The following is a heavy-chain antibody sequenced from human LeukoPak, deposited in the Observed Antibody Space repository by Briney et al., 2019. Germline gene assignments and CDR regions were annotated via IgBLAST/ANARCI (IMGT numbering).Heavy chain of an antibody. Sequence: PGGSLRLSCAASGFTFSSYGMHWVRQAPGKGLEWVAFIRYDGSNKYYADSVKGRFTISRDNSKNTLYLQMNSLRAEDTAVYYCAKDSQAGQRYSSGWYEWLTSQYYFDYWGQGTLVTVSS. D-gene: IGHD6-19*01. CDR1: GFTFSSYG. CDR3: AKDSQAGQRYSSGWYEWLTSQYYFDY. J-gene: IGHJ4*02. CDR2: IRYDGSNK. V-gene: IGHV3-30*02.